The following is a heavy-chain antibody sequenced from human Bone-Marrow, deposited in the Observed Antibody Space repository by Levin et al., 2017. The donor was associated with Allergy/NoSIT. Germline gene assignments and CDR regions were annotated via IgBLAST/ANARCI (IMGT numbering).Heavy chain of an antibody. CDR1: GFTFSSYA. V-gene: IGHV3-23*01. J-gene: IGHJ6*03. CDR2: ISGSGGST. CDR3: AKDRRTESYDFWSGYTLDYYYYMDV. Sequence: PGGSLRLSCAASGFTFSSYAMSWVRQAPGKGLEWVSAISGSGGSTYYADSVKGRFTISRDNSKNTLYLQMNSLRAEDTAVYYCAKDRRTESYDFWSGYTLDYYYYMDVWGKGTTVTVSS. D-gene: IGHD3-3*01.